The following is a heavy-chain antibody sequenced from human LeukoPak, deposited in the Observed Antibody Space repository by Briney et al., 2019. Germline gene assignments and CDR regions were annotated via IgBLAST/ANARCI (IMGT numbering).Heavy chain of an antibody. CDR2: ISYDGSNK. CDR1: GFTFSSYA. D-gene: IGHD4-11*01. J-gene: IGHJ6*02. Sequence: GGSLRLSCAASGFTFSSYAMHWVRQAPGKGLEWVAVISYDGSNKYYADSVKGRFTISRDNSKSTLYLQMNSLRAEDTAVYYCARERSNYYYYYAMDVWGQGTTVTVSS. V-gene: IGHV3-30*04. CDR3: ARERSNYYYYYAMDV.